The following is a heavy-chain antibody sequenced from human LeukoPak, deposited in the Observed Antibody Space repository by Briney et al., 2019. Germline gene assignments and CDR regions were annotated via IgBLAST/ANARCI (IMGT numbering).Heavy chain of an antibody. D-gene: IGHD3-10*01. CDR1: GGSFSGYY. Sequence: SETLSLTCAVYGGSFSGYYWSWIRQPPGKGLGWIGEINHSGSTNYNPSLKSRVTISVDTSKNQFSLKLSSVTAADTAVYYCARGGIADYYGSGSPFDYWGQGTLVTVSS. CDR2: INHSGST. CDR3: ARGGIADYYGSGSPFDY. J-gene: IGHJ4*02. V-gene: IGHV4-34*01.